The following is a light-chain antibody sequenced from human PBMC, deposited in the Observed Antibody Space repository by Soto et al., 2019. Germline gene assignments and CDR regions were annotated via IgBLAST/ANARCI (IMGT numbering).Light chain of an antibody. CDR2: DAS. J-gene: IGKJ1*01. CDR1: QTITNNY. Sequence: EIVLTQSPGTLSLSPGERATLFCRASQTITNNYLAWYQQKPGQAPRLLIYDASRRATGIPDRFSGSGSGSDXPPPTTXXEPEXLAFNFCNHCSFPLRTSAQGPRWKSN. CDR3: NHCSFPLRT. V-gene: IGKV3-20*01.